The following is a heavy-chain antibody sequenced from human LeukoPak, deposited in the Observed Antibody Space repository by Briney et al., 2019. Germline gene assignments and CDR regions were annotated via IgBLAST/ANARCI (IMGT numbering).Heavy chain of an antibody. Sequence: GGSLRLSCAASGFTFSDYYMSWIRQAPGKGLEWVAYISTSGSTMYYGDSVEGRFTVSRDNAKNSLYLQMNSLRAEDTAVYYCARYSGSFLGDAFDVWGQGTVVTVSS. J-gene: IGHJ3*01. D-gene: IGHD3-10*01. CDR2: ISTSGSTM. CDR1: GFTFSDYY. CDR3: ARYSGSFLGDAFDV. V-gene: IGHV3-11*01.